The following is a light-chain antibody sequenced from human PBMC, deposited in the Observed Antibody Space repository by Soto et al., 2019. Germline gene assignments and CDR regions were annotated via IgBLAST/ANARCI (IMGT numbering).Light chain of an antibody. CDR3: QQYGSSRT. CDR2: GAS. CDR1: QSVSSSY. J-gene: IGKJ1*01. Sequence: EIVLTQSPGTLYWSPGERATLSCRASQSVSSSYLAWYQQKPGQAPRLLIYGASSRATGIPDRFSGSGSGTDFTLTISRLEPEDFAVYYCQQYGSSRTFGQGTKVEIK. V-gene: IGKV3-20*01.